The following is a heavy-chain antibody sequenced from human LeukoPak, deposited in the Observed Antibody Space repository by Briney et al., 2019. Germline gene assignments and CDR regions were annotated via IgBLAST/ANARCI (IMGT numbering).Heavy chain of an antibody. CDR1: GYTFTSYA. V-gene: IGHV1-3*01. CDR2: INAGNGNT. CDR3: AGGDCSSTSCYGDFDY. D-gene: IGHD2-2*01. J-gene: IGHJ4*02. Sequence: ASVKVSCKASGYTFTSYAIHWVRQAPGQRLEWMGWINAGNGNTKYSQKFQGRVTITRDTSASTAYMELSSLRSEDTAVYYCAGGDCSSTSCYGDFDYWGQGTLVTVSS.